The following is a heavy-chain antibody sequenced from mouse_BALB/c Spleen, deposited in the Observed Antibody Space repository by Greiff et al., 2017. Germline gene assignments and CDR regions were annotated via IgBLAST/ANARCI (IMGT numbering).Heavy chain of an antibody. V-gene: IGHV5-12-1*01. CDR3: ASLEYYFDY. CDR1: GFAFSSYD. CDR2: ISSGGGST. Sequence: EVQRVESGGGLVKPGGSLKLSCAASGFAFSSYDMSWVRQTPEKRLEWVAYISSGGGSTYYPDTVKGRFTIFRDNAKNTLYLQMSSLKSEDTAMYYCASLEYYFDYWGQGTTLTVSS. J-gene: IGHJ2*01.